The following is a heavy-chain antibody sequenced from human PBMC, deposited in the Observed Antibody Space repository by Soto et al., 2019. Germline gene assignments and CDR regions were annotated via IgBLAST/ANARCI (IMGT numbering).Heavy chain of an antibody. V-gene: IGHV3-33*01. D-gene: IGHD3-3*01. CDR3: ARNKRITIFGVGEYYFDY. CDR2: IWYDGSNK. CDR1: GFTFSSYG. Sequence: GGSLRLSCAASGFTFSSYGMHWVRQAPGKGLEWVAVIWYDGSNKYYADSVKGRFTISRDNSKNTLHLQMNSLRAEDTAVYYCARNKRITIFGVGEYYFDYWGQGTLVTVSS. J-gene: IGHJ4*02.